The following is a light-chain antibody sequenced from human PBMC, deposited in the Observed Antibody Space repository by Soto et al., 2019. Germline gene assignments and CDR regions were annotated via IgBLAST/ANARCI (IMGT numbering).Light chain of an antibody. Sequence: EIVLTQSPCTLSLSPGEKATLSCRASQSVSSSYLAWYQQKPGQAPRLLIYGASSRATGIPDRFSGSGSGTDFTLTISRLEPEDFAVYYCQQYGSSPWTFGQGTK. J-gene: IGKJ1*01. CDR3: QQYGSSPWT. CDR2: GAS. V-gene: IGKV3-20*01. CDR1: QSVSSSY.